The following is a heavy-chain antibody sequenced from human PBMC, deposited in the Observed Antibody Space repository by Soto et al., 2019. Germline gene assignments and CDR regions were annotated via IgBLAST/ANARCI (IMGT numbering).Heavy chain of an antibody. V-gene: IGHV4-39*01. D-gene: IGHD6-13*01. J-gene: IGHJ4*02. Sequence: QLQLQESGPELVKPSETLSLTCTVSGGSISSSSYYWGWIRQPPGKGLEWIGSIYYSGSTYYNPSLKSRFTLSVDTSKNQFSLKLSSVTAADTAVYYCARLYSSSWYDYWGQGTLVTVSS. CDR1: GGSISSSSYY. CDR2: IYYSGST. CDR3: ARLYSSSWYDY.